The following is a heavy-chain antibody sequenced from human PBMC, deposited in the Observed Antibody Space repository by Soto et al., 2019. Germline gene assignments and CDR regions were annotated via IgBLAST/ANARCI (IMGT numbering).Heavy chain of an antibody. D-gene: IGHD3-9*01. CDR1: GFTFSSYS. CDR2: ISSSSGYI. CDR3: ARSPEYYAILTGYSNFDY. V-gene: IGHV3-21*01. Sequence: GGSLRLSCAASGFTFSSYSMNWVRQAPGKGLEWVSAISSSSGYIYYADSVKGRFTISRDNAKNSLYLQMNSLRAEDTAVYYCARSPEYYAILTGYSNFDYWGQGTLVTVSS. J-gene: IGHJ4*02.